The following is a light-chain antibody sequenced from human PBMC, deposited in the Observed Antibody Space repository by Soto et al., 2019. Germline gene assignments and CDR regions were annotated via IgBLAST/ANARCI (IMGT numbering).Light chain of an antibody. CDR2: DVT. J-gene: IGLJ2*01. V-gene: IGLV2-14*01. CDR3: SSYTTINTVI. CDR1: SSDVGAYNY. Sequence: QSALAQPASVSGSPGQSITISCTGTSSDVGAYNYVSWYHQHHPGKPPELIIDDVTDRPSVVSTRFSGSKSGNTASLTISGLPAEDEGDYYCSSYTTINTVIFGGGTKLTVL.